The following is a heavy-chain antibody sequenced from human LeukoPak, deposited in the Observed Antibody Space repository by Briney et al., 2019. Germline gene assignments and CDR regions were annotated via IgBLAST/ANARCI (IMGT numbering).Heavy chain of an antibody. CDR3: ANVLAAAGTLDY. CDR1: GFTFSSYS. Sequence: PGGSLRLSCAASGFTFSSYSMQWVRQAPGKGLEWVALITNDGSNKYYTDSVKGRFAISRDNSENTLYLEMNSLRTDDTAVYYCANVLAAAGTLDYWGQGTLVTVSS. J-gene: IGHJ4*02. V-gene: IGHV3-30*18. D-gene: IGHD6-13*01. CDR2: ITNDGSNK.